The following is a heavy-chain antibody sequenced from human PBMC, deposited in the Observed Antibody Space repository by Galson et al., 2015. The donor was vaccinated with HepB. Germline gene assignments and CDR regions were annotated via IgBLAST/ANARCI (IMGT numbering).Heavy chain of an antibody. CDR2: INAGNGNT. CDR1: GYTFTSYA. CDR3: ARGGGYCSGGSCDDAFDI. J-gene: IGHJ3*02. D-gene: IGHD2-15*01. Sequence: SVKVSCKASGYTFTSYAMHWVRQAPGQRLEWMGWINAGNGNTKYSQKFQGRVTITRDTSASTAYMELSSLRSEDTAVYYCARGGGYCSGGSCDDAFDIWGQGTMVTVSS. V-gene: IGHV1-3*01.